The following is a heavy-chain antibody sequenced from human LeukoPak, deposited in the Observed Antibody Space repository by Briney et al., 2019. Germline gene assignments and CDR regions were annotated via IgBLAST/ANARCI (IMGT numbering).Heavy chain of an antibody. V-gene: IGHV1-69*02. Sequence: SVKVSCKASGYTFTGYYMHWVRQAPGQGLEWMGRIIPILGIANYAQKFQGRVTITADKSTSTAYMELSSLRSEDTAVYYCAGHPGYSSGATDYWGQGTLVTVSS. CDR2: IIPILGIA. D-gene: IGHD6-19*01. J-gene: IGHJ4*02. CDR1: GYTFTGYY. CDR3: AGHPGYSSGATDY.